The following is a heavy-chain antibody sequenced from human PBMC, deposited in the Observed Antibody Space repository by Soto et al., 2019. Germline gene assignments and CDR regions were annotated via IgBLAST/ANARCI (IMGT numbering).Heavy chain of an antibody. CDR1: GGSFSGYY. D-gene: IGHD2-15*01. Sequence: SETLSLTCAVYGGSFSGYYWSWIRQPPGKGLEWIGEINHSGSTNYNQSLTSRVTISVDTSKNQFSLKLTSVTAADTAVYYCARGLVVYGTGWFDPWGQGTLVTVSS. V-gene: IGHV4-34*01. J-gene: IGHJ5*02. CDR2: INHSGST. CDR3: ARGLVVYGTGWFDP.